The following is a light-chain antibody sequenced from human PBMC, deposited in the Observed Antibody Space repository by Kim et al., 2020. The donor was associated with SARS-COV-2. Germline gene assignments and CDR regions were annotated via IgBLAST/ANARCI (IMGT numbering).Light chain of an antibody. CDR2: DVT. J-gene: IGLJ2*01. CDR3: SSYTTTGTWV. Sequence: QSALTQPASMSGSPGQSITISCTGTNNDIGNSKHVSWYQQHPGKAPKLIIYDVTGRPSGISNRFSGSKSGNTASLTISGLQAEDEADYHCSSYTTTGTWVFGGGTQVTVL. V-gene: IGLV2-14*03. CDR1: NNDIGNSKH.